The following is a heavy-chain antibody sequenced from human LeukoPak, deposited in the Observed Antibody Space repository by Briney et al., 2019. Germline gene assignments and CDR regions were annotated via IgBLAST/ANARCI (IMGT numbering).Heavy chain of an antibody. CDR2: IYPGDSDT. CDR1: GYSFTSYW. V-gene: IGHV5-51*01. CDR3: AATYCSSTSCRDAFDI. J-gene: IGHJ3*02. D-gene: IGHD2-2*01. Sequence: GESLKISGKGSGYSFTSYWIGWVRQMPGKGLEWMGIIYPGDSDTRYSPSFQGQVTISADKSISTAYLQWSSLKASDTAMYYCAATYCSSTSCRDAFDIWGQGTMVTVSS.